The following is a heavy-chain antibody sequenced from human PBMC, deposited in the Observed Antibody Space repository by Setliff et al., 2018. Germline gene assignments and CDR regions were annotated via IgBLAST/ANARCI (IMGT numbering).Heavy chain of an antibody. V-gene: IGHV3-30*02. CDR3: AKVPNSGGYAGPFDF. CDR1: GFTFTDYA. J-gene: IGHJ4*02. CDR2: IQHDGSRE. Sequence: GSLRLSCAASGFTFTDYAMHWVRQAPGKGLEWVSFIQHDGSREFYGDPVKGRFIISRDNSKNTLYLHMNSLSAEDTAVYYCAKVPNSGGYAGPFDFWGQGTLVTVSS. D-gene: IGHD5-12*01.